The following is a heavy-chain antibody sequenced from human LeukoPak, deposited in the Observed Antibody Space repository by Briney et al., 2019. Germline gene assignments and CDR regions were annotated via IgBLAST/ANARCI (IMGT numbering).Heavy chain of an antibody. CDR2: IYYTGST. D-gene: IGHD1-26*01. J-gene: IGHJ3*02. Sequence: PSETLSLTCTVSGGSISSSSYYWGWIRQPPGRGLEWIGSIYYTGSTYYNPSLKSRVTISVDTSKNQFSLKLNSVTAADTAVFYCARDRGSYEAFDIWGQGTMVTVSS. CDR1: GGSISSSSYY. V-gene: IGHV4-39*07. CDR3: ARDRGSYEAFDI.